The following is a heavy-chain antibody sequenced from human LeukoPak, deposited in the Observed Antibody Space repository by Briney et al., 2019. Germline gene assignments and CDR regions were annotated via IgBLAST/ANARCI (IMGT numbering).Heavy chain of an antibody. Sequence: PGGSLRLSCAASGFAFSTYWMDWVRQAPGKGLEWVGNINQDGSVKHYVDSVRGRFTISRDNAWNSVYLQMSAPRVEDTAVYYCTRDFVFWGQGSLVTASS. CDR3: TRDFVF. V-gene: IGHV3-7*01. J-gene: IGHJ4*02. D-gene: IGHD3-3*01. CDR1: GFAFSTYW. CDR2: INQDGSVK.